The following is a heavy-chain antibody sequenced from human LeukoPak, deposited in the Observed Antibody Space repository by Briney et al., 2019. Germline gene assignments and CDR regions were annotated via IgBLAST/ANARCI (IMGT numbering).Heavy chain of an antibody. D-gene: IGHD3-22*01. CDR2: INQDGSEK. J-gene: IGHJ4*02. Sequence: GGSLRLSCAASGFTFSSYWMSWVRQAPGKGLEWVANINQDGSEKYSVDSVKGRFTISRDNPKNSLYLQMNSLRAEDTAVYYCAREYYSDSSGSDYWGQGTLVTVSS. CDR3: AREYYSDSSGSDY. V-gene: IGHV3-7*05. CDR1: GFTFSSYW.